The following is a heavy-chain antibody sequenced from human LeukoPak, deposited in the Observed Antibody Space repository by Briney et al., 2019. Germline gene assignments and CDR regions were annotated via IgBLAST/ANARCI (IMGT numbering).Heavy chain of an antibody. CDR3: ARHPRYYYGMDV. J-gene: IGHJ6*02. CDR2: IYYSGST. CDR1: GGSISSYY. Sequence: SETLSLTCTVSGGSISSYYWSWIRQPPGKGLEWIGNIYYSGSTNYNPSLKSRVTISVDTSKNQFSLNLSSVTAADTAVYYCARHPRYYYGMDVWGLGTTVTVSS. V-gene: IGHV4-59*08.